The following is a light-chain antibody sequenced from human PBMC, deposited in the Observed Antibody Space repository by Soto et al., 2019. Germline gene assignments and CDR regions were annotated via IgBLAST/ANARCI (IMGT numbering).Light chain of an antibody. V-gene: IGKV1-5*03. Sequence: DIQMTQSPSTLSASVGDRVTITCRASQSISSWLAWYQQKPGKAPKLLIYQASSLESGVPSRFSGSGSGTEFNLTISSLQPDDFATYYCQQYNGYSGYTFGQGTKLEIK. CDR2: QAS. CDR3: QQYNGYSGYT. J-gene: IGKJ2*01. CDR1: QSISSW.